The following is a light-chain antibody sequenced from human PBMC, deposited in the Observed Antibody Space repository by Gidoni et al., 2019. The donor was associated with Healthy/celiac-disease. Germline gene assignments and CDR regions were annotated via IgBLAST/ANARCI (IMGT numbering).Light chain of an antibody. Sequence: DIQMTQSPSSLSASVGDRVTITCQASQDISNYLNWYQQKPGKATKLLIYDASNLETGVPSRFSGSGSGTDFTFTISSLQPEDIATYYCQQYDNLSITFXXXTRLEIK. J-gene: IGKJ5*01. CDR1: QDISNY. V-gene: IGKV1-33*01. CDR3: QQYDNLSIT. CDR2: DAS.